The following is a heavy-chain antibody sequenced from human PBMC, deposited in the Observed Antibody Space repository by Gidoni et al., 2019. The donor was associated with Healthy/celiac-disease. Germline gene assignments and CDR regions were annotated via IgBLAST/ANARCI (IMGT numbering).Heavy chain of an antibody. V-gene: IGHV4-4*02. D-gene: IGHD6-19*01. CDR3: ARDLYSSDDAYYYYGMDV. CDR1: GGSISSSNW. CDR2: IYHSGST. Sequence: QVQLQESGPGLVKPSGTLSLTCAVSGGSISSSNWWSWVRQPPGKGLEWIGEIYHSGSTNYNPSLKSRVTISVDKSKNPFSLNLSSVTAADTAVYYCARDLYSSDDAYYYYGMDVWGQGTTVTVSS. J-gene: IGHJ6*02.